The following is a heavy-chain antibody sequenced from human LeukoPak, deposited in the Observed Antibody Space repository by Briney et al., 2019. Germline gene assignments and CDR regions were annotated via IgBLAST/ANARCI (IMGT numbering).Heavy chain of an antibody. CDR2: MNPNSGNT. J-gene: IGHJ6*03. CDR3: ARGSGSSSWYTYYYYYMDV. D-gene: IGHD6-13*01. Sequence: ASVKVSCKASGYTFTSYDINWVRQAPGQGLEWMGWMNPNSGNTGYAQKFQGRVTMTRNTSISTAYMELSSLRSEDTAVYYCARGSGSSSWYTYYYYYMDVWGKGTTVTVSS. CDR1: GYTFTSYD. V-gene: IGHV1-8*01.